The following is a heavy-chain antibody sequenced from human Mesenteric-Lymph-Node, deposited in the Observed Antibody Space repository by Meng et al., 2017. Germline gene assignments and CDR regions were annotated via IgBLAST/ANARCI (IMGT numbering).Heavy chain of an antibody. CDR2: IYYSGST. D-gene: IGHD3-22*01. J-gene: IGHJ3*02. V-gene: IGHV4-39*07. CDR3: ARVMGGTMIVVVDLDAFDI. Sequence: SETLSLTCTVSGGSISSSSYYWGWIRQPPGKGLEWIGSIYYSGSTYYNPSLKSRVTISVDTSKNQFSLKLSSVTAADTAVYYCARVMGGTMIVVVDLDAFDIWGQGTMVTVSS. CDR1: GGSISSSSYY.